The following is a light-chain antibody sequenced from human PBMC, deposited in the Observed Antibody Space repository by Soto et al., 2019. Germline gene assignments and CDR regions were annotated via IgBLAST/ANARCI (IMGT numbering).Light chain of an antibody. Sequence: QSVLTQPASVSGSPGQSITISCTGSSSDVGSYNLVSWYQQHPGKAPNLMIYEVSKRPSGVSNRFSGSKSGNTASLTISGLQAEDEADYYCCSAGSSWGYVFGTGTQLTVL. CDR2: EVS. CDR3: CSAGSSWGYV. V-gene: IGLV2-23*02. CDR1: SSDVGSYNL. J-gene: IGLJ1*01.